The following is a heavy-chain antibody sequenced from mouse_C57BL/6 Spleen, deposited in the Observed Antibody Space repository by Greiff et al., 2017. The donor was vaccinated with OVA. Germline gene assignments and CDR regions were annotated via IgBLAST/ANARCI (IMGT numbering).Heavy chain of an antibody. CDR1: GFTFSDYY. CDR3: ARDHYGNSYWYFDV. D-gene: IGHD2-1*01. V-gene: IGHV5-16*01. CDR2: INYDGSST. J-gene: IGHJ1*03. Sequence: EVKLMESEGGLVQPGSSMKLSCTASGFTFSDYYMTWVRQVPEKGLEWVANINYDGSSTYYLDSLKSRFIISRDNAKNILYLQMSSLKSEDTATYYCARDHYGNSYWYFDVWGTGTTVTVSS.